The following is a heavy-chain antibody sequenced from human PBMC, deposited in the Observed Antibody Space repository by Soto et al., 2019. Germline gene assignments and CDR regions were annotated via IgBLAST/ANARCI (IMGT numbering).Heavy chain of an antibody. CDR1: GYSFTSYW. Sequence: GESLKISCKGSGYSFTSYWISWVRQMPGKGLEWMGRIDPSDSYTNYSPSFQGHVTISADKSISTAYLQWSSPKASDTAMYYCARHHPQWELLHAFDIWGQGTMVTVSS. D-gene: IGHD1-26*01. V-gene: IGHV5-10-1*01. CDR2: IDPSDSYT. J-gene: IGHJ3*02. CDR3: ARHHPQWELLHAFDI.